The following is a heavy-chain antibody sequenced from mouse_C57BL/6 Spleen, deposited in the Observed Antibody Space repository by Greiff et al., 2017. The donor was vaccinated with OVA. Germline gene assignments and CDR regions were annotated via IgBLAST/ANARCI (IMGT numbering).Heavy chain of an antibody. CDR2: IDPETGGT. CDR1: GYTFTDYE. D-gene: IGHD1-1*01. J-gene: IGHJ4*01. CDR3: TRWRNYGSSYYAMDY. V-gene: IGHV1-15*01. Sequence: LVESGAELVRPGASVTLSCKASGYTFTDYEMHWVKQTPVHGLEWIGAIDPETGGTAYNQKFKGKAILTADKSSSTAYMELRSLTSEDSAVYYCTRWRNYGSSYYAMDYWGQGTSVTVSS.